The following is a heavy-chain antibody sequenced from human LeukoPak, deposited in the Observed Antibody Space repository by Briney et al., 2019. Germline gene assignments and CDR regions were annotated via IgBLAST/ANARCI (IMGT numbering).Heavy chain of an antibody. Sequence: GGSLRLSCAASGFTFSSYEMSWVRQAPGKGLEWVSGINWNGGSTGYADSVKGRFTISRDNAKNSLYLQMNSLRAEDTALYHCARAYGAGSYEYYMDVWGKGTTVTISS. CDR3: ARAYGAGSYEYYMDV. CDR2: INWNGGST. CDR1: GFTFSSYE. D-gene: IGHD3-10*01. J-gene: IGHJ6*03. V-gene: IGHV3-20*01.